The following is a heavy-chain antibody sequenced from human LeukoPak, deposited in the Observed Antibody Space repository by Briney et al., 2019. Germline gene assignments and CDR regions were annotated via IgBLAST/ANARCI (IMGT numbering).Heavy chain of an antibody. CDR2: IYYSGST. Sequence: SETLPLTCTVSGGSISSSSYYWGWIRQPPGKGLEWIGSIYYSGSTYYNPSLKSRVTISVDTSKSQFSLKLSSVTAADTAVYFCARGPYSYDSSGAFDIWGQGTMVTVSS. D-gene: IGHD3-22*01. CDR3: ARGPYSYDSSGAFDI. V-gene: IGHV4-39*07. CDR1: GGSISSSSYY. J-gene: IGHJ3*02.